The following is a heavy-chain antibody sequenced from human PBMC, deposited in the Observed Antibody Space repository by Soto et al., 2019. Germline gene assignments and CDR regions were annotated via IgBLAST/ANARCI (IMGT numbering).Heavy chain of an antibody. D-gene: IGHD1-26*01. Sequence: SQTLSLTCTVCGGSISSYYWSQIRQPAGKGLEWIGRIYTSGSTNYKPSLKSRVTMSVDTSKNQFYLKLSSVNAADTAVYYCARDDMGSYYYYYGMDEWSQGTTVTVS. V-gene: IGHV4-4*07. J-gene: IGHJ6*02. CDR3: ARDDMGSYYYYYGMDE. CDR2: IYTSGST. CDR1: GGSISSYY.